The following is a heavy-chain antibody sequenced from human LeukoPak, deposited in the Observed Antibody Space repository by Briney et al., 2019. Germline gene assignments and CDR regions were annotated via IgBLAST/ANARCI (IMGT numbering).Heavy chain of an antibody. D-gene: IGHD3-10*01. CDR1: GFIFSGYE. J-gene: IGHJ6*02. V-gene: IGHV3-30*18. Sequence: GGSLRLSCAASGFIFSGYEMHWVRQAPGKGLEWVAVISYDGSNKYYADSVKGRFTISRDNSKNTLYLQMNSLRAEDTAVYYCAKDGAYYYGSGSYYSLAGMDVWGQGTTVTVSS. CDR2: ISYDGSNK. CDR3: AKDGAYYYGSGSYYSLAGMDV.